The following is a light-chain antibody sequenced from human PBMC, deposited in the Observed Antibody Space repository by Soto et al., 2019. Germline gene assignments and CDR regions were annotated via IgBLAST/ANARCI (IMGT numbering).Light chain of an antibody. V-gene: IGKV1-39*01. CDR1: QNISNS. J-gene: IGKJ4*01. Sequence: DIQMTQSPSSLSASVGDRVTITCRASQNISNSLNWYQQQPGKAPKFLIYAASSLQSGVPSRFSGSGSETNFTLTISSLQPEDAATSFCQQGYTTPVTFGGGTKVQIK. CDR2: AAS. CDR3: QQGYTTPVT.